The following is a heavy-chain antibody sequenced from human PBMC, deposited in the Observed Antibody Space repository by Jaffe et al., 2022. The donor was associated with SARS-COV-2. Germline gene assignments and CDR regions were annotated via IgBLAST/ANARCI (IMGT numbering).Heavy chain of an antibody. D-gene: IGHD4-17*01. J-gene: IGHJ4*02. Sequence: QVQLVESGGGVVQPGRSLRLSCAASGFTFSSYGMHWVRQAPGKGLEWVAVIWYDGSNKYYADSVKGRFTISRDNSKNTLYLQMNSLRAEDTAVYYCARERDHYGGNLPPGYWGQGTLVTVSS. CDR2: IWYDGSNK. V-gene: IGHV3-33*01. CDR3: ARERDHYGGNLPPGY. CDR1: GFTFSSYG.